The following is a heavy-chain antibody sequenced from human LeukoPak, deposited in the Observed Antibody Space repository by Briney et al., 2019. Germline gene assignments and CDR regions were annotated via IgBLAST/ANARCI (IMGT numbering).Heavy chain of an antibody. CDR3: AKDYRGYSYGLDPDY. CDR2: ISGSGGST. CDR1: GFTFSSYW. V-gene: IGHV3-23*01. J-gene: IGHJ4*02. Sequence: PGGSLRLSCAASGFTFSSYWMSWVRQAPGKGLEWVSAISGSGGSTYYADSVKGRFTISRDNSKNTLYLQMNSLRAEDTAVYYCAKDYRGYSYGLDPDYWGQGTLVTVSS. D-gene: IGHD5-18*01.